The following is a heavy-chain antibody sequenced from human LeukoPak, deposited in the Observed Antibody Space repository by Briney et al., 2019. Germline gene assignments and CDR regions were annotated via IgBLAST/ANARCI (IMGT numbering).Heavy chain of an antibody. Sequence: ASVKVSCKASGYTFIGYYLFWVRQAPGQGLEWMGWINPNSGDTDYAQKFKGRVTMTRDTSINTAYMELSRLRSDDTAVYYCARDQAPRMITFGGPRRWFDPWGQGTLVTVSS. V-gene: IGHV1-2*02. CDR3: ARDQAPRMITFGGPRRWFDP. J-gene: IGHJ5*02. CDR2: INPNSGDT. D-gene: IGHD3-16*01. CDR1: GYTFIGYY.